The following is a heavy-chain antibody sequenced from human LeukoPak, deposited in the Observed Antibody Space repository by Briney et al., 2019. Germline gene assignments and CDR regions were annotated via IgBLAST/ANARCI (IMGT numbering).Heavy chain of an antibody. CDR2: INHSGST. D-gene: IGHD3-10*01. J-gene: IGHJ3*02. Sequence: PSETLSLTCAVYGGSFSGYYWSWIRQPPGKGPEWIGEINHSGSTNYNPSLKSRVTISVDTSKNQFSLKLSSVTAADTAVYYCARDLDYYGSGSYDGLGAFDIWGQGTMVTVSS. CDR1: GGSFSGYY. V-gene: IGHV4-34*01. CDR3: ARDLDYYGSGSYDGLGAFDI.